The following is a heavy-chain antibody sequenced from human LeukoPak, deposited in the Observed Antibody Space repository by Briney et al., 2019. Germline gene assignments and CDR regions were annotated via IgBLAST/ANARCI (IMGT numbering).Heavy chain of an antibody. CDR2: IRHDGNSK. D-gene: IGHD2-15*01. Sequence: GGSLRLSCAASGFTFSNYGMHWVRQTPGKGLEWVAFIRHDGNSKLYADSVKGRFTISRDNSKNALYLQMDSLRDEDTAVYYCAKGYLGLRTGGTCFHFDYWGQGTLVTVSS. CDR3: AKGYLGLRTGGTCFHFDY. J-gene: IGHJ4*02. CDR1: GFTFSNYG. V-gene: IGHV3-30*02.